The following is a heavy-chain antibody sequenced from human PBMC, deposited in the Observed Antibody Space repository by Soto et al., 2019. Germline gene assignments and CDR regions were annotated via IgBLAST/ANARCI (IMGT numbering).Heavy chain of an antibody. CDR2: ISSSGSTI. J-gene: IGHJ6*02. D-gene: IGHD5-18*01. Sequence: EVQLVESGGGLVQPGGSLRLSCAASGFTFSSYEMNWVRQAPGKGLEWVSYISSSGSTIYYADSVKGRFTISRDNAKNSLYLQMNSLRAEDTAVYYCARDSALSVDTAMRGDVWGLGTTVTVSS. CDR1: GFTFSSYE. V-gene: IGHV3-48*03. CDR3: ARDSALSVDTAMRGDV.